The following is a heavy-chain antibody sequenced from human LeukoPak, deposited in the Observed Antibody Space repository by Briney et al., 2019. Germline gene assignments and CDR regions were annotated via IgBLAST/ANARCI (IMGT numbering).Heavy chain of an antibody. Sequence: ASVKVSCKASGYTFTSYDINWVRQATGQGLEWMGWMNPNSGNTGYAQKFQGRVTITRNTSISTAYKELSSLRSEDTAVYYCARTGYSYGYYYYYYYMEVWGKGTTVTVSS. V-gene: IGHV1-8*03. CDR2: MNPNSGNT. CDR3: ARTGYSYGYYYYYYYMEV. CDR1: GYTFTSYD. D-gene: IGHD5-18*01. J-gene: IGHJ6*03.